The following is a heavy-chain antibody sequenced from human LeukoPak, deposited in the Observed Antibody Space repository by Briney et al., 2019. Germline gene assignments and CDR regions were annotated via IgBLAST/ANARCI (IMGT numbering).Heavy chain of an antibody. Sequence: GGSLRLSCAASGFTFSSYAMSWVSQAPGEGLEWVSAISGGGGSTYYADSVKGRFTISRDNSKNTLYLQMNSLRAEDTAVYYCANGGSYPDAFDIWGQGTMVTVSS. V-gene: IGHV3-23*01. D-gene: IGHD1-26*01. CDR3: ANGGSYPDAFDI. J-gene: IGHJ3*02. CDR1: GFTFSSYA. CDR2: ISGGGGST.